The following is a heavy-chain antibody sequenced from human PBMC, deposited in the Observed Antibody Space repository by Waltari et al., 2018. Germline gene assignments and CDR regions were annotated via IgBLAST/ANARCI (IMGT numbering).Heavy chain of an antibody. V-gene: IGHV3-49*04. Sequence: EVQLVESGGGLVQPGRSLRLSCTTSGFTFGDYTMSWVRQAPGKGLEWVGFVRSKGYGGAIEYAASVKGRFSISRDDSKSIAYLEMNSLKTEDTAVYYCIRGGYGTPFDYWGQGTLVIVSS. CDR3: IRGGYGTPFDY. D-gene: IGHD4-17*01. J-gene: IGHJ4*02. CDR1: GFTFGDYT. CDR2: VRSKGYGGAI.